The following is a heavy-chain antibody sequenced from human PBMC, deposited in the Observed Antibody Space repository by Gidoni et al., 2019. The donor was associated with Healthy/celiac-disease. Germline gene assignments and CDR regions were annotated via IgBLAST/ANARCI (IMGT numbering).Heavy chain of an antibody. Sequence: QVQLQESGPGLVKPSATLSLTCTVSGGSISSYYWSWIRQPPGKGLEWIGYIYYSGSTNYNPSLKSRVTISVDTSKNQFSLKLSSVTAADTAVYYCARVAYSYGNYYYYGMDVWGQGTTVTVSS. CDR1: GGSISSYY. CDR2: IYYSGST. D-gene: IGHD5-18*01. J-gene: IGHJ6*02. V-gene: IGHV4-59*01. CDR3: ARVAYSYGNYYYYGMDV.